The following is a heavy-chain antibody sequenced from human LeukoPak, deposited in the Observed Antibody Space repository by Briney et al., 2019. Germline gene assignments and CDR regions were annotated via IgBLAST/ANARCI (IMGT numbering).Heavy chain of an antibody. Sequence: GGCLRLSCAVSGLTFNNYAMSGVRQAPGKGLEGVSGISGRGASKYYADSVKGRFTISRDNSKNKLYLQMNSLRAEDTAVYYCARSGRGGAFDIWGQGTMVTVSS. CDR1: GLTFNNYA. CDR3: ARSGRGGAFDI. D-gene: IGHD1-26*01. J-gene: IGHJ3*02. V-gene: IGHV3-23*01. CDR2: ISGRGASK.